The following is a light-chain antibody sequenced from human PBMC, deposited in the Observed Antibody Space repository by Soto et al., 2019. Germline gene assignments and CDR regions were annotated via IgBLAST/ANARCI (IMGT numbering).Light chain of an antibody. CDR3: RQYGSSPLT. J-gene: IGKJ4*01. Sequence: EIVLTHSPGTLSLSRGERATLSFRAGQSVISSSLAWYQQRPCQAPRLLIYGASIRATGIPDRFSGSGSGTDFTLTISRRVPEDFAVYYCRQYGSSPLTFGGGTKVDIK. CDR2: GAS. CDR1: QSVISSS. V-gene: IGKV3-20*01.